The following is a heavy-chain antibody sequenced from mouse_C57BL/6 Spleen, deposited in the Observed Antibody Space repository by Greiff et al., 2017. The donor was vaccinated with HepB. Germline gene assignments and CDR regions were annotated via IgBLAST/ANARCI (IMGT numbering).Heavy chain of an antibody. CDR2: IYPGNSDT. J-gene: IGHJ2*01. CDR3: TRIPYYYGSSPVGY. D-gene: IGHD1-1*01. CDR1: GYTFTSYW. V-gene: IGHV1-5*01. Sequence: EVHLVESGTVLARPGASVKMSCKTSGYTFTSYWMHWVKQRPGQGLEWIGAIYPGNSDTSYNQKFKGKAKLTAVTSASTAYMELSSLTNEDSAVYYCTRIPYYYGSSPVGYWGQGTTLTVSS.